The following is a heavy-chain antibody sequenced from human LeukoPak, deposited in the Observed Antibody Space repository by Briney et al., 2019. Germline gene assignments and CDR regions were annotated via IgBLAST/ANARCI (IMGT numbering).Heavy chain of an antibody. CDR1: GFTFNSHA. J-gene: IGHJ4*02. V-gene: IGHV3-23*01. CDR2: VTADGTNT. Sequence: GGSLRLSCAAYGFTFNSHAMSWVRQIPGKGLEWVSSVTADGTNTHFADSVKGRFTISRYNSKNTLYLHMNSLRVDDTAVYFCAYYDSSGYYYGRLRYWGQGTPVTVSS. CDR3: AYYDSSGYYYGRLRY. D-gene: IGHD3-22*01.